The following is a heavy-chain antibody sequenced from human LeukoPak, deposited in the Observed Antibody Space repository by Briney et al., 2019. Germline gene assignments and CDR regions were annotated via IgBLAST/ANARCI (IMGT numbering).Heavy chain of an antibody. D-gene: IGHD2-15*01. CDR2: ISGSGGST. CDR1: GFTFSNAW. V-gene: IGHV3-23*01. CDR3: AKGYCSGGSCYSGLFDY. Sequence: GGSLRLSCAASGFTFSNAWMSWVRQAPGKGLEWVSAISGSGGSTYYADSVKGRFTISRDNSKNTVYLQMNSLRAEDTAVYYCAKGYCSGGSCYSGLFDYWGQGTLVTVSS. J-gene: IGHJ4*02.